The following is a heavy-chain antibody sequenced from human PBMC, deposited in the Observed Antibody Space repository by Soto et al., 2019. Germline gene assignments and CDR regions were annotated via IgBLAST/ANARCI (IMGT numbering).Heavy chain of an antibody. CDR2: VYHSGST. CDR1: GGSMNTTNYY. J-gene: IGHJ5*02. CDR3: ARKESPVRFLEWLQRFDP. V-gene: IGHV4-39*01. D-gene: IGHD3-3*01. Sequence: QLQLQESGPGLVRPSETLSLTCTVSGGSMNTTNYYWGWIRQPPGKGLEWIGSVYHSGSTYFNPFLKSRVTISIETSKSQFSLMLNSVTAADPAFYFCARKESPVRFLEWLQRFDPWGPGFLVTVSS.